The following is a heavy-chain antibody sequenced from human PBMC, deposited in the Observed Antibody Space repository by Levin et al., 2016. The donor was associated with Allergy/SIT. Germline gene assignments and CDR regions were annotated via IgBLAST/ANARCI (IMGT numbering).Heavy chain of an antibody. D-gene: IGHD2-15*01. J-gene: IGHJ4*02. Sequence: GGSLRLSCAASGFTFSGSAMHWVRQASGKGLEWVGRIRDKANNYATRYSESVKGRFTISRDDSKNTAYLQMNSLKTEDTAVYYCTRLWDGYCSGGSCGNWGQGILVTVSS. CDR2: IRDKANNYAT. CDR1: GFTFSGSA. V-gene: IGHV3-73*01. CDR3: TRLWDGYCSGGSCGN.